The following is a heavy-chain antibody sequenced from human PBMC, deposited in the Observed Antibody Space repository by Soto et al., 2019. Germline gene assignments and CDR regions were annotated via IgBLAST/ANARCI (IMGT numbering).Heavy chain of an antibody. CDR3: ARDPYGGYIFDS. J-gene: IGHJ4*02. V-gene: IGHV3-30-3*01. CDR1: GFLFRNYA. D-gene: IGHD5-12*01. CDR2: ISFDGANI. Sequence: QVQLVESGGGVVQPGTSLRLSCAASGFLFRNYAMHWVRQSPAKGLEWLAVISFDGANIFYAGAPKGRFTISRDNSKQTLYLQLDSLRPEDTGVYFCARDPYGGYIFDSWGQGTQVTLSS.